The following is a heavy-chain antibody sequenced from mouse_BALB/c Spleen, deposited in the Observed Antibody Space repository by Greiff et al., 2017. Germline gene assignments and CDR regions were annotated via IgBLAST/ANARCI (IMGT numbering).Heavy chain of an antibody. CDR3: ARWGTTATGFDY. CDR1: GYSITSDYA. D-gene: IGHD1-2*01. J-gene: IGHJ2*01. Sequence: EVQLQESGPGLVKPSQSLSLTCTVTGYSITSDYAWNWIRQFPGNKLEWMGYISYSGSTSYNPSLKSRISITRDTSKNQFFLQLNSVTTEDTATYYCARWGTTATGFDYWGQGTTLTVSS. V-gene: IGHV3-2*02. CDR2: ISYSGST.